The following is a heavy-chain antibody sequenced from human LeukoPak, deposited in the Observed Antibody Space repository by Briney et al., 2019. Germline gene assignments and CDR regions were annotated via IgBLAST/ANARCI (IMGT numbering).Heavy chain of an antibody. D-gene: IGHD5-12*01. CDR1: GYTFTGYY. CDR2: INPNSGGT. CDR3: ARAPRGYDTIGSFDY. J-gene: IGHJ4*02. Sequence: ASVKVSCKASGYTFTGYYMHWVRQPPGQGLEWMGWINPNSGGTNYAQKFQGRVTMTRDTSISTAYMELSRLRSDDTAVYYCARAPRGYDTIGSFDYWGQGTLVTVSS. V-gene: IGHV1-2*02.